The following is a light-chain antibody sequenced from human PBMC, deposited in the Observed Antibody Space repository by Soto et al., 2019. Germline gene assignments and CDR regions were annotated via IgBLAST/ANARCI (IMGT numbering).Light chain of an antibody. V-gene: IGLV2-14*01. Sequence: QSALTQPASVSGSPGQSITISCTGASSDAGGYNYVSWYQQHPGKAPKLMIYEVSNRPSGVSNRFSGSKSGNTASLTISGLQAEDEADYYCSSYTSSSTPLVVFGGGTKVNVL. J-gene: IGLJ2*01. CDR1: SSDAGGYNY. CDR2: EVS. CDR3: SSYTSSSTPLVV.